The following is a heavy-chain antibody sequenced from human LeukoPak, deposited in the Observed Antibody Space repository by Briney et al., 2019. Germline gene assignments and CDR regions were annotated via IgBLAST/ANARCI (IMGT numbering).Heavy chain of an antibody. J-gene: IGHJ3*02. V-gene: IGHV3-21*01. CDR2: ISGSNSYI. Sequence: GGSLRLSCAASGFTFSSYTMHWIRQAPGKGLVRVSSISGSNSYIFYADSVKGRFTVSRDNAKDSLYLQMNSLRAEDTAVYYCARDGTYCGGDCYPQGAFDIWGQGTMVTVSS. CDR1: GFTFSSYT. CDR3: ARDGTYCGGDCYPQGAFDI. D-gene: IGHD2-21*02.